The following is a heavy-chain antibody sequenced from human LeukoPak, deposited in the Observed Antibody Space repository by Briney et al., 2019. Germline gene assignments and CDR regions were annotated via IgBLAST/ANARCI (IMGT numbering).Heavy chain of an antibody. V-gene: IGHV4-34*01. CDR1: AESFSDYH. Sequence: SETLSLTCAVYAESFSDYHWSRIRQPPGKGLEWIGEINHSGSTNYNPSLKTRVTISIDTSNNQFSLKLSSVTAADTAVYYCARGRGVKYNSDRIYSFDYWGQGTLVTVSS. CDR2: INHSGST. J-gene: IGHJ4*02. CDR3: ARGRGVKYNSDRIYSFDY. D-gene: IGHD1-1*01.